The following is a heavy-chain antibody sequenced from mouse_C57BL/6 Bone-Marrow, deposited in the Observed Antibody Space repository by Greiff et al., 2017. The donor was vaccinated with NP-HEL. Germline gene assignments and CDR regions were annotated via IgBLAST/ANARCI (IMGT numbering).Heavy chain of an antibody. CDR3: ARWEDYYGSSYGAY. CDR1: GFTFTDYY. D-gene: IGHD1-1*01. Sequence: DVMLVESGGGLVQPGGSLSLSCAASGFTFTDYYMSWVRQPPGKALEWLGFIRNKANGYTTEYSASVKGRFTISRDNSQSILYLQMNALRAEDSATYYCARWEDYYGSSYGAYWGQGTLVTVSA. V-gene: IGHV7-3*01. CDR2: IRNKANGYTT. J-gene: IGHJ3*01.